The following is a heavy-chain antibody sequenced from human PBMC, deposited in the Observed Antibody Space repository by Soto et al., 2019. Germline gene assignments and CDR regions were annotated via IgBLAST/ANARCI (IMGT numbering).Heavy chain of an antibody. J-gene: IGHJ4*02. CDR1: GFTFDDYG. D-gene: IGHD1-1*01. Sequence: GGSLRLSCAASGFTFDDYGMSWVRQAPGKGLEWVSGINWNGGSTGYADSVKGRFTISRDNAKNSLYLQMNSLRAEDTALYHYAIAYRSTGTKYYFDDWGQGTLVTVSS. V-gene: IGHV3-20*01. CDR3: AIAYRSTGTKYYFDD. CDR2: INWNGGST.